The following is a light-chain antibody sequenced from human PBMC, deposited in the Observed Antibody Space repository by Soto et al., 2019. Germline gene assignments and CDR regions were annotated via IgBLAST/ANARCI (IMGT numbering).Light chain of an antibody. CDR1: SSNIGAGYD. J-gene: IGLJ2*01. Sequence: QSVLTQPPSVSGAPGQRVTISCTGSSSNIGAGYDVHWYQQLPGTAPKLLIYGNSNRPSGVPDRFSGSKSGTSASLAITGGQAEDEADYYCQSYDSSLSGYVVFGGGTKVTVL. V-gene: IGLV1-40*01. CDR3: QSYDSSLSGYVV. CDR2: GNS.